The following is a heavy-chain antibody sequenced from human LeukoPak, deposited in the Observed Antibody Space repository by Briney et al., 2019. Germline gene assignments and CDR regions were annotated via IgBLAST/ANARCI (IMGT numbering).Heavy chain of an antibody. CDR3: ARVVDVVVVAATPLGAFDI. J-gene: IGHJ3*02. Sequence: PSETLSLTCAVYGGSFSGYYWSWIRQPPGKGLEWIGSIYHSGSTYYNPSLKSRVTISVDTSKNQFSLKLSSVTAADTAVYYCARVVDVVVVAATPLGAFDIWGQGTMVTVSS. D-gene: IGHD2-15*01. V-gene: IGHV4-34*01. CDR1: GGSFSGYY. CDR2: IYHSGST.